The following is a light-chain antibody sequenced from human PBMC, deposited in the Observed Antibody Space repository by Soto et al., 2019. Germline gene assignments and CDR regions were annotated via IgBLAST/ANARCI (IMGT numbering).Light chain of an antibody. CDR2: EVN. CDR1: TSDVGGYNY. Sequence: QSALTQPPSASGSPGQSVPISCTGTTSDVGGYNYVSWYQLHPGKVPKLIISEVNKRPSGVPDRVSGSKSGSTASLTVSGLQAEDEADYFCSSYAGSKNFILFGGGTKLTVL. V-gene: IGLV2-8*01. CDR3: SSYAGSKNFIL. J-gene: IGLJ2*01.